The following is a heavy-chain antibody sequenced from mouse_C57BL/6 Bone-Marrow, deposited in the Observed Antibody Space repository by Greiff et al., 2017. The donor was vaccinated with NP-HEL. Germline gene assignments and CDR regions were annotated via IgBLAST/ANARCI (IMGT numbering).Heavy chain of an antibody. Sequence: QVQLKESGAELVRPGASVTLSCKASGYTFTDYEMHWVKQTPVHGLEWIGAIDPETGGTAYNQKFKGKAILTADKSSSTAYMELRSLTSEDSAVYYCTNDYDASYYFDYWGQGTTLTVSS. CDR1: GYTFTDYE. CDR2: IDPETGGT. J-gene: IGHJ2*01. D-gene: IGHD2-4*01. CDR3: TNDYDASYYFDY. V-gene: IGHV1-15*01.